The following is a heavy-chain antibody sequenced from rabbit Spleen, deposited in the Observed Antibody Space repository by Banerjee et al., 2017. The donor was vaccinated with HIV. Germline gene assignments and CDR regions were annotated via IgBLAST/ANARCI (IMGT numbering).Heavy chain of an antibody. CDR3: ARDTSSSFSSYGMDR. J-gene: IGHJ6*01. V-gene: IGHV1S40*01. CDR2: IATGSSGFT. CDR1: GFSFSSNYY. Sequence: QSLEESGGDLVKPGASLTLTCTASGFSFSSNYYICWVRQAPGKGLEWIGCIATGSSGFTYYATWAKGRFTITRSTSLNTVTLQMTSLTAADTATYFCARDTSSSFSSYGMDRGGQGTLVTVS. D-gene: IGHD1-1*01.